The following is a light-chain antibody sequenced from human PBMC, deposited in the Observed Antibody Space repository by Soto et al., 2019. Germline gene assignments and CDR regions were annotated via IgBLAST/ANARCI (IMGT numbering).Light chain of an antibody. V-gene: IGLV2-14*03. CDR3: SSYTSNSPLVV. CDR2: DVS. CDR1: GTDVGGYNY. J-gene: IGLJ1*01. Sequence: QAVVTQPASVSGSPGQSITISCTGTGTDVGGYNYVSWYQQLPGKAPKVMIYDVSNRPSGVSNRFSGSKSGNTASLTISGLQAEDEADYYCSSYTSNSPLVVFGTGTKVTVL.